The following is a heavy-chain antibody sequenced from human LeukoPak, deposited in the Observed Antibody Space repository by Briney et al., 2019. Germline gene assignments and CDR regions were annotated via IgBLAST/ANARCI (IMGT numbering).Heavy chain of an antibody. CDR2: INQDVSQI. Sequence: PGGSLRLSCAVSGFDFSQHWMTWVRQAPGKGLEWVATINQDVSQIKYVDSVKGRFTISRDNAQNSLYLQMNSLRDEDTAVYYCAKLGYNSWDFDYWGQGTVVTVSS. CDR3: AKLGYNSWDFDY. V-gene: IGHV3-7*01. J-gene: IGHJ4*02. CDR1: GFDFSQHW. D-gene: IGHD6-13*01.